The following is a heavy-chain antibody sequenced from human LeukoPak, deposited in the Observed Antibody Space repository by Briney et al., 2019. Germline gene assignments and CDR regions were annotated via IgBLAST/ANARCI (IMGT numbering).Heavy chain of an antibody. V-gene: IGHV4-34*01. D-gene: IGHD3-22*01. CDR1: GGSFSGYY. Sequence: PSETLSLTCAVYGGSFSGYYWSWIRQPPGKGLEWIGEINRSGSTNYNPSLKSRVTISVDTSKNQFSLKLSSVTAADTAVYYCARDPYYYDSSGYYYDYWGQGTLVTVSS. J-gene: IGHJ4*02. CDR2: INRSGST. CDR3: ARDPYYYDSSGYYYDY.